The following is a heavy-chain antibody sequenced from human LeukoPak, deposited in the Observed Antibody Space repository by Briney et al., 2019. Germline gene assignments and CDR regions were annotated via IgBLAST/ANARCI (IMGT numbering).Heavy chain of an antibody. CDR3: ARHLSGTAMAHYFDI. Sequence: PSGTLSLTCAVSGGSISSSNWWSWVRQPPGKGLEWIGEIYHSGSTNYNPSLKSRVTISVDKSKNQFSLKLSSVTASDAAIYYCARHLSGTAMAHYFDIWGQGTLVTVSS. J-gene: IGHJ4*02. CDR1: GGSISSSNW. D-gene: IGHD5-18*01. V-gene: IGHV4-4*02. CDR2: IYHSGST.